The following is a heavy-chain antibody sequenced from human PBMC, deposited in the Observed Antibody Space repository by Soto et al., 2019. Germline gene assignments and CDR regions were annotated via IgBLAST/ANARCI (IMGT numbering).Heavy chain of an antibody. J-gene: IGHJ4*02. Sequence: AAVKVSCKASGYNFASYGFSWVRQAPGQGLEWMGWISAYNGNTNYAQNLQGRVTMTRDTSTSTAYMELRNLRSDDTAVYYCARDGRSSGSSAYWGQGTLVTVSS. V-gene: IGHV1-18*04. CDR1: GYNFASYG. D-gene: IGHD1-26*01. CDR3: ARDGRSSGSSAY. CDR2: ISAYNGNT.